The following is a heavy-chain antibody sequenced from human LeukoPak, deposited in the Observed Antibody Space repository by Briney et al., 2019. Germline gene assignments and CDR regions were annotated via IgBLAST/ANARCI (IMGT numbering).Heavy chain of an antibody. CDR1: GFTFSSYG. CDR3: ARDPGDYVGNDAFYI. D-gene: IGHD4-17*01. CDR2: IWYDGSNK. Sequence: GRSLRLSCAASGFTFSSYGMHWVRQAPGKGLEWVAVIWYDGSNKYYADSVKGRFTVSRDNSKNTVYLQMNSLRAEDTAVYYCARDPGDYVGNDAFYIWGQGTMVTVSS. J-gene: IGHJ3*02. V-gene: IGHV3-33*01.